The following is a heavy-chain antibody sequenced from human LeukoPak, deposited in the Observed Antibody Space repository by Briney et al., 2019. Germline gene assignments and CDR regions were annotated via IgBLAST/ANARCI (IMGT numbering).Heavy chain of an antibody. CDR2: INPNSGGT. CDR3: ARDQGVAVAGTGWPNWFDP. D-gene: IGHD6-19*01. Sequence: ASVKVSCKASGYTFTGYYMHWVRQAPGQGLEWMGWINPNSGGTNYAQKFQGRVTMTRDTSISTAYMELSRLRSDDTAVYYCARDQGVAVAGTGWPNWFDPWGQGALVTVSS. CDR1: GYTFTGYY. J-gene: IGHJ5*02. V-gene: IGHV1-2*02.